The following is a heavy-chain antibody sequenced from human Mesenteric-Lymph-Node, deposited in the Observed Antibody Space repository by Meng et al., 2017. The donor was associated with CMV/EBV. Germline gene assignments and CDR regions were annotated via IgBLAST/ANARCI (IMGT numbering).Heavy chain of an antibody. V-gene: IGHV4-30-4*08. D-gene: IGHD3-3*01. J-gene: IGHJ5*02. Sequence: SETLSLTCTVSGGSINSGDSYWSWIRQPPGKGLEWIGYIYYSGNTYHNPSLKSRVTMSVDTSKNQFSLRLSSVTAADTAVYYCARTAVTIFGVVIMDNWFDPWGQGTLVTVSS. CDR1: GGSINSGDSY. CDR2: IYYSGNT. CDR3: ARTAVTIFGVVIMDNWFDP.